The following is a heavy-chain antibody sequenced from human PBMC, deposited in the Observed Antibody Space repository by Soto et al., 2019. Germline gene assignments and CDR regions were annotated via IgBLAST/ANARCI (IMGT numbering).Heavy chain of an antibody. V-gene: IGHV3-23*02. CDR1: GFTFSSNS. Sequence: EVQLLESGGGLVQPGGSLKLSCAASGFTFSSNSMSWVRQAPGKGLEWVSGISGRGGSTYYENSVKGRFTISRDNSENMLYLQIYSLRAEDTAVYFCAKSRGDSWTTYYFDYWGQGTLITVSS. D-gene: IGHD4-4*01. CDR3: AKSRGDSWTTYYFDY. J-gene: IGHJ4*02. CDR2: ISGRGGST.